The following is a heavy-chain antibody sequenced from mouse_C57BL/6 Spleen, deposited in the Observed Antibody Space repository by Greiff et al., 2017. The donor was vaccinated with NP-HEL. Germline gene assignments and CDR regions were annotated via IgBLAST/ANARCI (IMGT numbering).Heavy chain of an antibody. D-gene: IGHD3-1*01. CDR1: GYTFTDYN. Sequence: EVQLQQSGPELVKPGASVKIPCKASGYTFTDYNMDWVKQSHGKSLEWIGDINPNNGGTIYNQKFKGKATLTVDKSSSTAYMELRSLTSEDTAVYYCARSGLYVRYFDVWGTGTTVTVSS. CDR2: INPNNGGT. V-gene: IGHV1-18*01. CDR3: ARSGLYVRYFDV. J-gene: IGHJ1*03.